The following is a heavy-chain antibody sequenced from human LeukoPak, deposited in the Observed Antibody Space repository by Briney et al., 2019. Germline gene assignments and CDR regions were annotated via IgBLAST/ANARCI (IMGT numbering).Heavy chain of an antibody. J-gene: IGHJ4*02. CDR3: ARNRGDPSYFDY. V-gene: IGHV3-21*01. Sequence: PGGSLRLSCAASGFTFSSYYMNWVRQAPGKGLEWVSSISRSGNYTYYADSVRGRFTISRDNAKNSLYLQMNSLRAEDTAMYYCARNRGDPSYFDYWGQGILVTVSS. CDR1: GFTFSSYY. CDR2: ISRSGNYT. D-gene: IGHD4-17*01.